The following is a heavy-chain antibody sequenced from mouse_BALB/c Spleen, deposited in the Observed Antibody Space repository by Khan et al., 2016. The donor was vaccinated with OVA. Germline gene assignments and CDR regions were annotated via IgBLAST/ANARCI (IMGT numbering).Heavy chain of an antibody. D-gene: IGHD1-1*01. CDR1: GYSFTGYF. Sequence: VQLKQSGPELVKPGASVKISCKASGYSFTGYFMNWVMQSPGKSLEWIGRINPHIGETFYNQKFKGKATLTVDESSSTANMELRSLTSEDSAVYYCARIYRSDFDYWGQGTTLTVSS. V-gene: IGHV1-20*01. J-gene: IGHJ2*01. CDR2: INPHIGET. CDR3: ARIYRSDFDY.